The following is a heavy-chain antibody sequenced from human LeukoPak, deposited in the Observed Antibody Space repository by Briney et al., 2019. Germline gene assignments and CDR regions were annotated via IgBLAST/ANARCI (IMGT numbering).Heavy chain of an antibody. CDR3: ARRGVGTHFDY. D-gene: IGHD1-1*01. CDR2: INPNSGGT. Sequence: ASVKVSCKASGYTFTGYFMHWVRQAPGQGLEWMGWINPNSGGTNYAQKFQGRVTMTRNTSISTAYMELSSLRSEDTAVYYCARRGVGTHFDYWGQGSLVTVSS. J-gene: IGHJ4*02. V-gene: IGHV1-2*02. CDR1: GYTFTGYF.